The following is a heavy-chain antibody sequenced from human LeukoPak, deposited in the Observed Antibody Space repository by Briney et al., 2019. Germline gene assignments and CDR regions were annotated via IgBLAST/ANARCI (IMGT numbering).Heavy chain of an antibody. CDR2: MNPNGGNT. V-gene: IGHV1-8*03. Sequence: ASVKVSCKASGYTFTGYYMHWVRQATGQGLEWMGWMNPNGGNTGYAQKFQGRVTITRNTSISTAYMELSSLRSEDTAVYYCARDLVDNACDFWGQGTLVTVSS. CDR1: GYTFTGYY. CDR3: ARDLVDNACDF. J-gene: IGHJ4*02. D-gene: IGHD2-8*01.